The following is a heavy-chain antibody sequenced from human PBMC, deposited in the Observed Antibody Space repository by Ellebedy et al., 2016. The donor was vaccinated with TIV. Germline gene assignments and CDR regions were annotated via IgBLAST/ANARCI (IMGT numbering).Heavy chain of an antibody. CDR1: GGSISSSSYY. CDR3: ARYSYSSSWYRVQAEFKAFDY. Sequence: MPSETLSLTCTVSGGSISSSSYYWGWIRQPPGKGLEWIGSIYYSGSTYYNPSLKSRVTISVDTSKNQFSLKLSSVTAADTAVYYCARYSYSSSWYRVQAEFKAFDYWGQGTLVTVSS. D-gene: IGHD6-13*01. J-gene: IGHJ4*02. V-gene: IGHV4-39*01. CDR2: IYYSGST.